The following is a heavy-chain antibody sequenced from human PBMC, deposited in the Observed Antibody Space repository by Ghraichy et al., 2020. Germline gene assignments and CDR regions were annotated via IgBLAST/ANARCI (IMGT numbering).Heavy chain of an antibody. CDR1: GFTFSSYW. D-gene: IGHD3-22*01. Sequence: GESLNISCAASGFTFSSYWMHWVRQAPGKGLVWVSRINSDGSSTSYADSVKGRFTISRDNAKNTLYLQMNSLRAEDTAVYYCARGGPDYYDSSGYYFPSIDYWGQGTLVTVSS. V-gene: IGHV3-74*01. J-gene: IGHJ4*02. CDR2: INSDGSST. CDR3: ARGGPDYYDSSGYYFPSIDY.